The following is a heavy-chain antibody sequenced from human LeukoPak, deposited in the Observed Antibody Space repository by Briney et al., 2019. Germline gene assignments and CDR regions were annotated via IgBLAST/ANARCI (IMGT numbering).Heavy chain of an antibody. J-gene: IGHJ3*02. Sequence: SETLSLTCTVSGGSISSYYWSWIRQPPGKGLEWIGYIYYSGSSYYNSALKSRVTISVDTSKNQFSLRLSSVTAADTAVYYCARIGGIPLGSFDIWGQGTMVTVSS. CDR3: ARIGGIPLGSFDI. CDR2: IYYSGSS. D-gene: IGHD2-2*02. CDR1: GGSISSYY. V-gene: IGHV4-59*01.